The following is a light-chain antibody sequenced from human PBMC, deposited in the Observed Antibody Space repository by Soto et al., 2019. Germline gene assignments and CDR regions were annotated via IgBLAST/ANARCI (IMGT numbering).Light chain of an antibody. V-gene: IGLV2-14*01. CDR1: SSDVGDYNY. Sequence: QSVLTQPASVSGSPGQSITISCTGTSSDVGDYNYVSWYQQHPGKAPRLMIYEVTNRPSGVSNRFSGSKSGSTASLTISGLQAEDEADYYCSSYTSSSTWVFGGGTQLTVL. CDR3: SSYTSSSTWV. J-gene: IGLJ3*02. CDR2: EVT.